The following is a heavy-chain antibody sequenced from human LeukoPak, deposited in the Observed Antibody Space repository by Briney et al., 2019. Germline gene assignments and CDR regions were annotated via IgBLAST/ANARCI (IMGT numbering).Heavy chain of an antibody. CDR1: GFIFSSYG. J-gene: IGHJ4*02. D-gene: IGHD3-22*01. CDR3: ARDKWRENYDSSGYYDY. V-gene: IGHV3-33*01. CDR2: IWYDGSNK. Sequence: GGSLRLSCEASGFIFSSYGMHWVRQAPGKGLEWVSVIWYDGSNKYYADSVKGRFTISRDNSKNTLYLQMNGLRAEDTAVYYCARDKWRENYDSSGYYDYWGQGTLVTVSS.